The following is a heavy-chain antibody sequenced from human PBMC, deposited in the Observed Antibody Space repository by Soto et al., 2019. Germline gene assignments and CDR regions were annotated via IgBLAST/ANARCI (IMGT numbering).Heavy chain of an antibody. CDR2: ISSSTSHT. V-gene: IGHV3-11*05. D-gene: IGHD6-13*01. J-gene: IGHJ4*02. CDR1: GFTFSDYY. CDR3: ARGRGAAADYFDF. Sequence: QVQLVESGGGLVKPGGSLRLSCAVSGFTFSDYYMTWFRQAPGTGLEWVSYISSSTSHTNYADSVKGRFTISRDNAKNSLFLQMNSLRAEDTAVYYCARGRGAAADYFDFWGQGTLVTVSS.